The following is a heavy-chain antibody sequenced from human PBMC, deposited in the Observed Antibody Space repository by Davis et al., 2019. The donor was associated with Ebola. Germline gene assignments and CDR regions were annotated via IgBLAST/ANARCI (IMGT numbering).Heavy chain of an antibody. J-gene: IGHJ4*02. CDR1: GYTFTSYA. CDR2: INAGNGNT. D-gene: IGHD3-10*01. V-gene: IGHV1-3*01. CDR3: ARDRGGDYSFDY. Sequence: ASVKVSCKASGYTFTSYAMHWVRQAPGQRLAWMGWINAGNGNTKYSQKFQGRVTITRDTSASTAYMELSSLRSEDTSVYYCARDRGGDYSFDYWGQGTLVTVSS.